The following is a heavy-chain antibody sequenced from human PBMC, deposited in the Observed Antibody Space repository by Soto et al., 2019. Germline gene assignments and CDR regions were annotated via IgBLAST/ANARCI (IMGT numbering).Heavy chain of an antibody. Sequence: ASVKVSCKASGYTFTSYGISWVRQAPGQGLEWMGWISAYNGNTNYAQKLQGRVTMTTDTSTSTAYMELRSLRSDDTAVYYCARDFSRVTAQNRYDPWGQGTLVTVSS. J-gene: IGHJ5*02. V-gene: IGHV1-18*01. CDR1: GYTFTSYG. CDR3: ARDFSRVTAQNRYDP. D-gene: IGHD2-21*02. CDR2: ISAYNGNT.